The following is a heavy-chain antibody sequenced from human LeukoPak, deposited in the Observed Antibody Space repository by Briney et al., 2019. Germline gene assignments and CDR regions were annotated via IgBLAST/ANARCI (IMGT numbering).Heavy chain of an antibody. J-gene: IGHJ4*02. CDR2: LSSDGNNE. CDR3: ARGAYQIVVVTAPTY. V-gene: IGHV3-30-3*01. D-gene: IGHD2-21*02. Sequence: GGSLRLSCAASGFTFTNYTMHWVRQAPGKGLEWVAVLSSDGNNEYYADSVKGRFTISRDISKNTLCLQMTSLRAEDTAVYYCARGAYQIVVVTAPTYWGQGTLVTVSS. CDR1: GFTFTNYT.